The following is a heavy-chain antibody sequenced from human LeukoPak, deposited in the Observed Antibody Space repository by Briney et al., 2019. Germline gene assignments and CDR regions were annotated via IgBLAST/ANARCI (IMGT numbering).Heavy chain of an antibody. D-gene: IGHD3-10*01. CDR1: GGSISSHY. CDR2: IYYSGST. Sequence: PSETLSLTCTVSGGSISSHYWSWIRQPPGKGLEWIGYIYYSGSTNYNPSLKSRVTISVDTSKNQFSLKLSSVTAADTAVYYCARGRSWYYYGSGSYRYYYGMDVWGQGTTVTVSS. CDR3: ARGRSWYYYGSGSYRYYYGMDV. J-gene: IGHJ6*02. V-gene: IGHV4-59*11.